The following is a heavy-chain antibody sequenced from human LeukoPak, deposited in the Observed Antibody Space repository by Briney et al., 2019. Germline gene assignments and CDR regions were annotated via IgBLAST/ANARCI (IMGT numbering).Heavy chain of an antibody. D-gene: IGHD6-6*01. Sequence: GGSLRLFCAASGFTFSSYTMSWVRQAPGKGLEWVSTITTSDGNTYYADSVKGRFTVSRDNSKNTLYLQMNSLRAEDTAVYYCAKVSSSDGGGFDYWGQGTLVTVSS. J-gene: IGHJ4*02. CDR1: GFTFSSYT. CDR3: AKVSSSDGGGFDY. CDR2: ITTSDGNT. V-gene: IGHV3-23*01.